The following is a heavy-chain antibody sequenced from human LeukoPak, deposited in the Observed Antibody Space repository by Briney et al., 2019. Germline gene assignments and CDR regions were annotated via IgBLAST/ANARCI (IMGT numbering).Heavy chain of an antibody. V-gene: IGHV3-23*01. D-gene: IGHD2-2*02. J-gene: IGHJ5*02. CDR3: AKDVGVVPAAIGQNWFDP. CDR1: GFTFSSYW. Sequence: PGGSLRLSCAASGFTFSSYWMHWVRQAPGKGLEWVSAISGSGGSTYYADSVKGRFTISRDNSKNTLYLQMNSLRAEDTAVYYCAKDVGVVPAAIGQNWFDPWGQGTLVTVSS. CDR2: ISGSGGST.